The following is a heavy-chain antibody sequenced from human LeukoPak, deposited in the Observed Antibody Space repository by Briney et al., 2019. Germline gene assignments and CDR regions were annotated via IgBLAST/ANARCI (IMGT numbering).Heavy chain of an antibody. J-gene: IGHJ3*02. Sequence: SETLSLTCTVSGGSISSSSYYWSWIRQPPGKGLEWIGYIYYSGSTNYNPSLKSRVTISVDTSKNQFSLKLSSVTAADTAVYYCARGASGSRYDAFDIWGRGTMVTVSS. D-gene: IGHD1-26*01. V-gene: IGHV4-61*01. CDR3: ARGASGSRYDAFDI. CDR2: IYYSGST. CDR1: GGSISSSSYY.